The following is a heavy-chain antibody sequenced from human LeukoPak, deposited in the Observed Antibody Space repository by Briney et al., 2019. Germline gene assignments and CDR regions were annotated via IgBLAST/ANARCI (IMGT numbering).Heavy chain of an antibody. D-gene: IGHD7-27*01. Sequence: SETLSLTCTVSGGSISSRSCYWGWSRQPPGKGLEWIGSMYYGGSTYYNPSLRSRVTISVDTSKNQFSLKLSSVTAADTAIYYCARPQTLHWGSDAATDVWGQGITVTVSS. CDR1: GGSISSRSCY. CDR3: ARPQTLHWGSDAATDV. CDR2: MYYGGST. V-gene: IGHV4-39*01. J-gene: IGHJ6*02.